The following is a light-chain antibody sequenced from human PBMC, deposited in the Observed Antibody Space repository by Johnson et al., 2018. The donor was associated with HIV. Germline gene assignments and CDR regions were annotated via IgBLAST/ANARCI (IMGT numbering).Light chain of an antibody. J-gene: IGLJ1*01. CDR3: GPWDSSLRTGF. CDR1: SSNIGNNY. V-gene: IGLV1-51*01. Sequence: QSVLSQPPSVSAAPGQKVTISCSGSSSNIGNNYVSWYQQLPGTAPKLLIYDNNKRPSGIPDQFSGSKSGTSATLGITGLQTGDEADYYCGPWDSSLRTGFFGNGTKVTVL. CDR2: DNN.